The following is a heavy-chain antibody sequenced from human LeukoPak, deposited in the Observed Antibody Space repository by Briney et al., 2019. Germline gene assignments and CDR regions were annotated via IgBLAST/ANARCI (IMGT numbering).Heavy chain of an antibody. CDR3: ARAPSRFLEWLLSY. Sequence: GASVKVSCKASGYTFTGYYMHWVRQAPGQGLEWMGWINPNSGGTNYAQKFQGRFTMTRDTSISTAYMELSRLRSDDTAVYYCARAPSRFLEWLLSYWGQGTLVTVSS. J-gene: IGHJ4*02. CDR1: GYTFTGYY. V-gene: IGHV1-2*02. D-gene: IGHD3-3*01. CDR2: INPNSGGT.